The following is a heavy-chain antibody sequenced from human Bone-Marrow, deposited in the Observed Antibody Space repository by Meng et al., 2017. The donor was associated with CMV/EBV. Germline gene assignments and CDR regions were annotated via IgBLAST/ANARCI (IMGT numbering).Heavy chain of an antibody. J-gene: IGHJ4*02. D-gene: IGHD2-2*01. CDR2: INPNSGGT. CDR1: GYTFTSYG. Sequence: ASVKVSCKASGYTFTSYGISWVRQAPGQGLEWMGWINPNSGGTNYAQKLQGRVTMTTDTSTSTAYMELRSLRSDDTAVYYCARGYCSSTSCPPYYFDYWGQGTLVTVSS. CDR3: ARGYCSSTSCPPYYFDY. V-gene: IGHV1-18*01.